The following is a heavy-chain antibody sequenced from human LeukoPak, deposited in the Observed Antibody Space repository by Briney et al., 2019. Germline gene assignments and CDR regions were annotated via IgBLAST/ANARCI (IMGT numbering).Heavy chain of an antibody. V-gene: IGHV3-20*04. CDR1: GFTFDDHG. J-gene: IGHJ4*02. CDR2: INWNGGST. Sequence: GGSLRLSCIASGFTFDDHGMSWVRQAPGKGLEWVSNINWNGGSTGYVDSVKGRFTISRDNGKNSLYLQMNNLRVEDTAFYYCARDVSWGTSYFDYWGQGIPVTVSS. D-gene: IGHD1-1*01. CDR3: ARDVSWGTSYFDY.